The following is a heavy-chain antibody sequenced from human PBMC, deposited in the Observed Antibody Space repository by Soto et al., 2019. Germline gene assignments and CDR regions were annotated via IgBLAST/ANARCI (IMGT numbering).Heavy chain of an antibody. CDR1: GLTFCSYA. D-gene: IGHD6-13*01. CDR3: AKDQAAGGTISRYFQN. CDR2: ISGDGGTT. Sequence: GGSLGLSCAASGLTFCSYAVSWVRKDPGKGLEWVSGISGDGGTTYYADSVRGRFTISRDNSKNTLYLQLNGLRAEDTALYYCAKDQAAGGTISRYFQNWGQGTLVTVSS. V-gene: IGHV3-23*01. J-gene: IGHJ1*01.